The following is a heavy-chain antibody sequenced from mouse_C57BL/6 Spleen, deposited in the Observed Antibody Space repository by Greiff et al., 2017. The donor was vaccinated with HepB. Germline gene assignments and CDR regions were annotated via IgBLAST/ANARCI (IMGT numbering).Heavy chain of an antibody. CDR1: GYTFTSYW. D-gene: IGHD2-3*01. Sequence: QVQLKQPGAELVKPGASVKLSCKASGYTFTSYWMHWVKQRPGRGLEWIGRIDPNSGGTKYNEKFKSKATLTVDKPSSTAYMQLSSLTSEDSAVYYCARDDGYSPYYYAMDYWGQGTSVTVSS. V-gene: IGHV1-72*01. CDR2: IDPNSGGT. CDR3: ARDDGYSPYYYAMDY. J-gene: IGHJ4*01.